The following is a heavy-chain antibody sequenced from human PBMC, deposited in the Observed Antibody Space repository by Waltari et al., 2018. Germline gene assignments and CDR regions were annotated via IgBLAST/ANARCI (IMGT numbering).Heavy chain of an antibody. V-gene: IGHV4-38-2*02. CDR1: GYSISSGYY. CDR3: ARATYYDFWSGSQKGAFDI. D-gene: IGHD3-3*01. Sequence: QVQLQESGPGLVKPSETLSLTCTVSGYSISSGYYWGWIRQPPGKGLEWIGSIYHSGSTYYNPSLKSRVTISVDTSKNQFSLKLSSVTAADTAVYYCARATYYDFWSGSQKGAFDIWGQGTMVTVSS. J-gene: IGHJ3*02. CDR2: IYHSGST.